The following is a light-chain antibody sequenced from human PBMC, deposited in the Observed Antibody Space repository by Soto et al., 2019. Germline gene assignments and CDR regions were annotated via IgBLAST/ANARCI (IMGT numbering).Light chain of an antibody. CDR3: AKWDDSLRVYV. J-gene: IGLJ1*01. CDR2: RND. V-gene: IGLV1-47*01. CDR1: NSRSGSNY. Sequence: QSVLPQPPSASGTPGQRVTISCSTTNSRSGSNYVYWYQQLPGAAPKLLIYRNDQRPSWVPDRFSASKSGTSASLAISGLRSEDEADYFCAKWDDSLRVYV.